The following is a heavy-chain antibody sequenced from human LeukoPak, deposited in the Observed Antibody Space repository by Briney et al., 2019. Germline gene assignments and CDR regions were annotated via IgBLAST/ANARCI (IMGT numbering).Heavy chain of an antibody. D-gene: IGHD3-16*01. CDR3: ARSPSWGY. J-gene: IGHJ4*02. CDR1: GFTVSSNS. CDR2: IYSGGNT. Sequence: PGGSLRLSCAASGFTVSSNSMSWVRQAPGKGLDWVSVIYSGGNTYYADSVKGRFSISRDNSKNTLYLQMISLRAEDTAVYYCARSPSWGYWGQGTLVTVSS. V-gene: IGHV3-66*01.